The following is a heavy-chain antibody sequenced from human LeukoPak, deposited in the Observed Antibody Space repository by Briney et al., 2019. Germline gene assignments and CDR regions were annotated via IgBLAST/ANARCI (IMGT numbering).Heavy chain of an antibody. J-gene: IGHJ5*02. D-gene: IGHD3-3*01. CDR2: ISYDGSNK. Sequence: GGSLRLSCAASGFTFSSYAMHWVRQAPGKGLEWVAVISYDGSNKYYADSVKGRFTISRDNSKNTLYLQMNSLRAEDTAVYYCVRVSTVRFLENWFDPWGQGTLVTVSS. V-gene: IGHV3-30-3*01. CDR3: VRVSTVRFLENWFDP. CDR1: GFTFSSYA.